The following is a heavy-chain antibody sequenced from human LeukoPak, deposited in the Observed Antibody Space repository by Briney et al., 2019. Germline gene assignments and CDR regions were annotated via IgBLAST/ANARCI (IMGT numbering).Heavy chain of an antibody. Sequence: ASVKVSCKASGYTFTSYDINWVRQATGQGLEWMGWMNPNSGNAGYAQKFQGRVTMTRNTSISTAYMELSRLTSDDTAVYYCARGNNYDSGDYYSWFDPWGQGTLVIVSS. D-gene: IGHD3-22*01. CDR1: GYTFTSYD. CDR2: MNPNSGNA. J-gene: IGHJ5*02. V-gene: IGHV1-8*01. CDR3: ARGNNYDSGDYYSWFDP.